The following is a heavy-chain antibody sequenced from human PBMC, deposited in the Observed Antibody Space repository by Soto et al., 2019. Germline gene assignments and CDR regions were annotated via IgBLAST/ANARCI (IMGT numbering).Heavy chain of an antibody. Sequence: SETLSLTCAVYGGSFSGCYWSWIRQPPGKGLEWIGEINHSGSTNYNPSLKSRVTISVDTSKNQFSLNLSSVTAADTAVYYCATMGTPATGLYYFDYWGQGTLVTVSS. CDR2: INHSGST. J-gene: IGHJ4*02. V-gene: IGHV4-34*01. D-gene: IGHD1-7*01. CDR1: GGSFSGCY. CDR3: ATMGTPATGLYYFDY.